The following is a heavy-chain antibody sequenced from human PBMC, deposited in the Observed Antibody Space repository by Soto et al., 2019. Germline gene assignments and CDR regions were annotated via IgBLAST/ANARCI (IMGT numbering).Heavy chain of an antibody. D-gene: IGHD2-15*01. CDR1: GYTFTGYY. CDR2: INPNSGGT. V-gene: IGHV1-2*04. CDR3: ARERRVGYCSGGSCYNDAFDI. Sequence: GASVKVSCKASGYTFTGYYMHWVRQAPGQGLEWMGWINPNSGGTNYAQKFQGWVTMTRDTSISTAYMELSRLRSDDTAVYYCARERRVGYCSGGSCYNDAFDIWGKGTMVTVS. J-gene: IGHJ3*02.